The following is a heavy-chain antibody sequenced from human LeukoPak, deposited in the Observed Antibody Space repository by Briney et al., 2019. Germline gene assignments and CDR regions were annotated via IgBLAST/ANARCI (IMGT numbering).Heavy chain of an antibody. V-gene: IGHV3-48*01. CDR3: ARDTKYAFDN. J-gene: IGHJ4*02. D-gene: IGHD2-2*01. Sequence: PGRSLRLSCAASGFTFSDYSMNWVRQAPGKGLEWISYVGISSGNTKYADSVKGRFTISGDKAKNSLYLQMNSLRVEDTAVYYCARDTKYAFDNWGQGTLVTVSS. CDR1: GFTFSDYS. CDR2: VGISSGNT.